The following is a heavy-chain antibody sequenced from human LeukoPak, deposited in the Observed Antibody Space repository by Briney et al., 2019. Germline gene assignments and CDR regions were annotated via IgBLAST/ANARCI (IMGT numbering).Heavy chain of an antibody. CDR3: AREVEHAFDI. D-gene: IGHD1-1*01. J-gene: IGHJ3*02. CDR1: GFTFSSDS. CDR2: ISSSSSTI. V-gene: IGHV3-48*01. Sequence: PGGSLRLSCAASGFTFSSDSMNWVRQAPGKGLEWVSYISSSSSTIYYADSVKDRFTISRDNAKNSLYLQMTSLRAEDTAVYYCAREVEHAFDIWGQGTMVTVSS.